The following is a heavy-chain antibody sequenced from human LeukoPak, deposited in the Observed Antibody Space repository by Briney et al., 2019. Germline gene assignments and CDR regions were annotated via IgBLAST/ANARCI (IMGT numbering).Heavy chain of an antibody. Sequence: NASGTLSLTCAVSGGSISSSYWWSWIHQPPGKGLEWIGEIYHSGSTNYNLSLKSRVTISVDKSKNQFSLKLNSVTAADTAVYYCARDYCTSTTCPNWFDPWGQGTLVTVSS. V-gene: IGHV4-4*02. CDR2: IYHSGST. CDR3: ARDYCTSTTCPNWFDP. CDR1: GGSISSSYW. J-gene: IGHJ5*02. D-gene: IGHD2/OR15-2a*01.